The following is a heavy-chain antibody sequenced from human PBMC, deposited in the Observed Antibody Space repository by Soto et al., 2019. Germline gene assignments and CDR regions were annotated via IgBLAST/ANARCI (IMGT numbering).Heavy chain of an antibody. Sequence: APVKVSCKASGCTFSSYPISWVRHAPGQGLEWMGRIIANNGITNYAQKLQGRVTMTTDTSTSTAYMELRSLRSDDTAVYYCARDHIVLMVYAKSYYYYGMDVWGQGTTVTVSS. CDR3: ARDHIVLMVYAKSYYYYGMDV. D-gene: IGHD2-8*01. V-gene: IGHV1-18*01. CDR2: IIANNGIT. J-gene: IGHJ6*02. CDR1: GCTFSSYP.